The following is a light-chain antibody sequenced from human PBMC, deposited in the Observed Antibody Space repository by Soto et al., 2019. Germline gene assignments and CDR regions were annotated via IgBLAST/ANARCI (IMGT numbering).Light chain of an antibody. J-gene: IGKJ1*01. V-gene: IGKV1-39*01. CDR1: QGISTY. CDR3: QQSNSMTWT. CDR2: AAS. Sequence: DIQMTQSPSSLSASVGDRVTITCRASQGISTYLNWYQQKPGKAPKVLIYAASSLQSGVPSRFSGSGSETDFTLTISSLQPEDFATYSCQQSNSMTWTFGQGTKVDIK.